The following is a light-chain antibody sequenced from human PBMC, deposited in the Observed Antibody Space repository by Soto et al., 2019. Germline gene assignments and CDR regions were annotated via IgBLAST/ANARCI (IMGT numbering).Light chain of an antibody. CDR3: QQSYSSPRS. V-gene: IGKV1-39*01. Sequence: DIHMTQSPSSLSASVGDRVTITCRASQGISKYLNWYQQKPGQAPKLLIYVTSNLQTGVPSRFSGTGSGTDFPLTISSLQPEDFATYYCQQSYSSPRSFGGGTKVDIK. CDR1: QGISKY. J-gene: IGKJ4*01. CDR2: VTS.